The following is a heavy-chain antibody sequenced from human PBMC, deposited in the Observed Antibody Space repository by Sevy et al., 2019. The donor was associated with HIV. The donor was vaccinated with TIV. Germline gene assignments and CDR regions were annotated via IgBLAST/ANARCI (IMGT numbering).Heavy chain of an antibody. Sequence: GGSLRLSCAASGFTFSSYEMNWVRQAPGKGLEWVSYISNSGTAMYYSDSVRGRFTISRDNAWRSLYLQMNSLRAEDTAVYYCARDLPPSATTVPHFDCWGQGALVTVSS. CDR1: GFTFSSYE. CDR3: ARDLPPSATTVPHFDC. V-gene: IGHV3-48*03. D-gene: IGHD4-4*01. J-gene: IGHJ4*02. CDR2: ISNSGTAM.